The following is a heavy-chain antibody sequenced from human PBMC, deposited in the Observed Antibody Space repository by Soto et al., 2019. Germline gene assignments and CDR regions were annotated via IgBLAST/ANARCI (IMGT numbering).Heavy chain of an antibody. CDR1: GFTFSNYW. D-gene: IGHD4-17*01. J-gene: IGHJ4*02. Sequence: EVQLVESGGGLVQPGGSLRLSCAASGFTFSNYWMSWVRQAPGKGLEWVANIKQDGSEKYYVDSVKGRFTISRDNAKNSLYVQMNSLRAEDTAVYYCARDLASTTIPNYWGQGTMVTVSS. V-gene: IGHV3-7*04. CDR3: ARDLASTTIPNY. CDR2: IKQDGSEK.